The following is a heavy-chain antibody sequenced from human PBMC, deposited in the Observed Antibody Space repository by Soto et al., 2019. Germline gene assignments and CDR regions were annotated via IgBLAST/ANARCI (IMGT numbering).Heavy chain of an antibody. Sequence: PSETLSLSCAASGFTFSSYARSWVRPAPGKGLEWVSAISGSGGSTYYADSVKGRFTISRDNSKNTLYLQMNSLRAEDTAVYYCAKDHSSGWPQYFDYWGQGTLVTVSS. J-gene: IGHJ4*02. V-gene: IGHV3-23*01. CDR3: AKDHSSGWPQYFDY. D-gene: IGHD6-19*01. CDR1: GFTFSSYA. CDR2: ISGSGGST.